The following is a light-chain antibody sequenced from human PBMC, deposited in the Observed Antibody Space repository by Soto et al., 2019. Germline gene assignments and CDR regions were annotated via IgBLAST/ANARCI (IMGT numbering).Light chain of an antibody. CDR1: QSISIW. J-gene: IGKJ1*01. Sequence: DIQMTQSPSTLSASVGDRVTITCRASQSISIWLAWYQQKPGKAPKILIYKASSLESGVPSRFSGSGSGTEFSLTITSLQPHDFATYYCQQYSTYTPRTFGLGTKVEIK. CDR3: QQYSTYTPRT. V-gene: IGKV1-5*03. CDR2: KAS.